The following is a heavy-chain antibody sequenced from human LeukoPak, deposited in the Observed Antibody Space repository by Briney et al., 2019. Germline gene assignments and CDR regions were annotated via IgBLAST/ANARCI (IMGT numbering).Heavy chain of an antibody. CDR3: ARTPCSSSSADPNYWFDP. D-gene: IGHD6-6*01. V-gene: IGHV4-34*01. Sequence: PSETLSLTCAVYGGSFSGYYWSWIRQPPGKGLEWIGEINHSGSTNYNPSLKSRVTISVDTSKNQFSLKLSSVTAADTAVYYCARTPCSSSSADPNYWFDPWGQGTLVTVSS. CDR2: INHSGST. J-gene: IGHJ5*02. CDR1: GGSFSGYY.